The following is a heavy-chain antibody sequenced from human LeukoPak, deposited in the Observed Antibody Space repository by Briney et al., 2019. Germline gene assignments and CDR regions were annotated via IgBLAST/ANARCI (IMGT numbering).Heavy chain of an antibody. CDR2: ISYDGSNK. V-gene: IGHV3-30-3*01. J-gene: IGHJ4*02. Sequence: GGSLRLSCAASGFTFSSYAMHWVRQAPGKGLEWVAVISYDGSNKYYADSVKGRFTISRDNSKNTLYLQMNSLRAEDTAVYYCARDGQGEWELPFDYWGQGTLVTVSS. CDR1: GFTFSSYA. CDR3: ARDGQGEWELPFDY. D-gene: IGHD1-26*01.